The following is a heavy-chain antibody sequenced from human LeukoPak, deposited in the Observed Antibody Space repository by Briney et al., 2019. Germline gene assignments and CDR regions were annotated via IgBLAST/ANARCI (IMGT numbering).Heavy chain of an antibody. D-gene: IGHD6-6*01. J-gene: IGHJ3*02. CDR1: GFTFSSYG. CDR2: IWYDGSNK. Sequence: GGSLRLSCAASGFTFSSYGMHWVRQAPGKGLEWVAVIWYDGSNKYYADSVKGRFTISRDNAKNSLYLQMNSLRAEDTAVYYCARVGAARHVAFDIWGQGTMVTVSS. V-gene: IGHV3-33*01. CDR3: ARVGAARHVAFDI.